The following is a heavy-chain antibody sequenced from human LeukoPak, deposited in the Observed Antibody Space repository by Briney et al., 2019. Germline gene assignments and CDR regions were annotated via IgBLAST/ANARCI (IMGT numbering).Heavy chain of an antibody. CDR2: IFYSGNA. CDR3: VRTLGYSSSTSSGSFDP. Sequence: SDTLSLTCAVSGYSISSTNFWGWIRQPPGKELEWIGYIFYSGNAYYNPSLKSRATMSVDTSKYHFSLELTSVTAEDTAIYYCVRTLGYSSSTSSGSFDPWGQGTLVTVSS. V-gene: IGHV4-28*01. J-gene: IGHJ5*02. D-gene: IGHD6-6*01. CDR1: GYSISSTNF.